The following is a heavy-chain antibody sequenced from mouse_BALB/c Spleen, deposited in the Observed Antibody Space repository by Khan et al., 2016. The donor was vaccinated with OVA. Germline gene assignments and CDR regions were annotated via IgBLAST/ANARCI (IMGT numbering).Heavy chain of an antibody. CDR3: ATLYCNPFAY. J-gene: IGHJ3*01. CDR1: GFNIKDTY. CDR2: IDPANGDT. Sequence: EVQLQESGAELVKPGASVKLSCTGSGFNIKDTYMHWVKQRPEQGLEWIGRIDPANGDTKYGPKFQDKATLTADTSSNTAYLQLSSLTSEDTAVYYCATLYCNPFAYWGQGTLVSVS. V-gene: IGHV14-3*02. D-gene: IGHD2-1*01.